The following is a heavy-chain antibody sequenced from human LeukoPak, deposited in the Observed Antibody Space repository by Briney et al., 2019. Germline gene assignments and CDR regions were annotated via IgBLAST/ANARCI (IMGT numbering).Heavy chain of an antibody. CDR3: ARARYSYGTDY. D-gene: IGHD5-18*01. CDR2: IYYSGST. V-gene: IGHV4-59*01. CDR1: GGSISSYY. Sequence: PSETLSLTCTVAGGSISSYYWSWIRQPPGKGLEWIGYIYYSGSTNYNPSLKSRVTISVDTSKNQFPLKLSSVTAADTAVYYCARARYSYGTDYWGQGTLVTVSS. J-gene: IGHJ4*02.